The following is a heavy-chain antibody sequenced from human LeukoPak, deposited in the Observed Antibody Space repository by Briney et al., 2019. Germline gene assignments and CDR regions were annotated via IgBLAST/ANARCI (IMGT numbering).Heavy chain of an antibody. D-gene: IGHD6-19*01. V-gene: IGHV3-30*18. CDR2: ISYDGSDK. J-gene: IGHJ4*02. CDR1: GFTFSNYG. CDR3: AKFWAGYSSGWVDY. Sequence: GRSLRLSCAASGFTFSNYGIHWVRQAPGKGVEWMAVISYDGSDKYYADSVKGRFTISRDNSKNTLYLQMNSLIPEDTAVYYCAKFWAGYSSGWVDYWGQGTLVTVSS.